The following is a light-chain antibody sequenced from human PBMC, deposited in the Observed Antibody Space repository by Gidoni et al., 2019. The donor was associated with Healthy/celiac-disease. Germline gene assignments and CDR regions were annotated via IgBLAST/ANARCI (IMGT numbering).Light chain of an antibody. Sequence: DIQMTQSPSSLYASVGDRVTITCQASQDISNYLNWYQQKPGKAPKLLIYDASNLETGVPTRFSGSGSGTDFTFTISSLQPEDIATYYCQRYDNLPQFGQGTQLEIK. V-gene: IGKV1-33*01. CDR3: QRYDNLPQ. CDR1: QDISNY. CDR2: DAS. J-gene: IGKJ5*01.